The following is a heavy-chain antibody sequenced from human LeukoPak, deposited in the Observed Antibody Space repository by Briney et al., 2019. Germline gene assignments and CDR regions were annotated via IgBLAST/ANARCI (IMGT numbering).Heavy chain of an antibody. CDR1: GYTLTDYY. CDR2: VDPEDGET. D-gene: IGHD4-17*01. CDR3: ATQPYDYGDVDY. V-gene: IGHV1-69-2*01. J-gene: IGHJ4*02. Sequence: GASVKISCKASGYTLTDYYMHWVQQAPGKGLEWMGRVDPEDGETIYPEKFQGRVIITADTSTDTAYMELSSLRSEDTAVYYCATQPYDYGDVDYWGQGTLVTVSS.